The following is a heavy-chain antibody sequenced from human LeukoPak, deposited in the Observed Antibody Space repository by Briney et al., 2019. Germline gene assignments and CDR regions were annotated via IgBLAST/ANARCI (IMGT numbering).Heavy chain of an antibody. CDR2: INHSGST. Sequence: PSETLSLTCAVYGGSFSGYYWSWIRQPPGKGLEWIGEINHSGSTNYNPSLKSRVTISVATSKNQFSLRLSSVTAADTAVYYCARGLSGGALFDYWGQGTLVTVSS. CDR3: ARGLSGGALFDY. J-gene: IGHJ4*02. V-gene: IGHV4-34*01. D-gene: IGHD2-15*01. CDR1: GGSFSGYY.